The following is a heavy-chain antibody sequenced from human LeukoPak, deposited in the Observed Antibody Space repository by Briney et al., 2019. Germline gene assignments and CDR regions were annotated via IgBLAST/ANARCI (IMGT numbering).Heavy chain of an antibody. J-gene: IGHJ4*02. D-gene: IGHD5-18*01. CDR1: GFTFSRFW. CDR2: IDTDGSTT. Sequence: PGGSLRLSCAASGFTFSRFWMHWVRQPPGKGLVWVSRIDTDGSTTTYADSVKGRFTISRDNAKNTVYLQINSLRAEDTAVYYCATLNSFGSDYWGQGVLVTVSS. V-gene: IGHV3-74*01. CDR3: ATLNSFGSDY.